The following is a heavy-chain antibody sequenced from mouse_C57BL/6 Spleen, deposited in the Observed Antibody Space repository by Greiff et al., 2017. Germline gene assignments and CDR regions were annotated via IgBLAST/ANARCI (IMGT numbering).Heavy chain of an antibody. CDR3: ARSAGSSYNFDY. CDR1: GFTFSDYG. Sequence: EVQRVESGGGLVQPGGSLKLSCAASGFTFSDYGMAWVRQAPRKGPEWVAFISNLAYSIYYADTVTGRFTISRENAKNTLYLEMSSLRSEDTAMYYCARSAGSSYNFDYWGQGTTLTVSS. CDR2: ISNLAYSI. J-gene: IGHJ2*01. D-gene: IGHD1-1*01. V-gene: IGHV5-15*01.